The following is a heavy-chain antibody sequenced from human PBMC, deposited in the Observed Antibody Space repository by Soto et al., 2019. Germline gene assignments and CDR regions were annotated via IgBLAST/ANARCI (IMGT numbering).Heavy chain of an antibody. CDR2: INPNSGGT. J-gene: IGHJ4*02. D-gene: IGHD3-10*01. V-gene: IGHV1-2*04. Sequence: GASVKVSCKASGYTFTGYYMHWVRQAPGQGLEWMGWINPNSGGTNYAQKFQGWVTMTRDTSISTAYMELSRLRSDDTAVYYCARDAVEWFGEFLFDYWGQGTLVTVSS. CDR3: ARDAVEWFGEFLFDY. CDR1: GYTFTGYY.